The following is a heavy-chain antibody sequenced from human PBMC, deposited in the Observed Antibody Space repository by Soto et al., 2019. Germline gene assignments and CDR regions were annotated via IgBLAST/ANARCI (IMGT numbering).Heavy chain of an antibody. CDR3: ARCAVLSTESGGWCYWFDP. CDR1: EFTFSNYA. CDR2: ISASGAAT. J-gene: IGHJ5*02. D-gene: IGHD2-21*01. V-gene: IGHV3-23*01. Sequence: EVQLLESGGGLVQPGGSLRLSCTASEFTFSNYAMSWVRQAPGKGLEWVSAISASGAATYYVDSVKGRFTISRDNSKNTLYVLMNSLRGEDTGVYDFARCAVLSTESGGWCYWFDPWGQGTLVTVSS.